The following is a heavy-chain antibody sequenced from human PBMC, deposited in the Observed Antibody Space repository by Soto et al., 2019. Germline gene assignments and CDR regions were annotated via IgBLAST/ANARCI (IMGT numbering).Heavy chain of an antibody. CDR3: ARRKAGIGVDF. D-gene: IGHD1-1*01. CDR1: GGSISSGGYY. CDR2: IYYSGSA. J-gene: IGHJ4*02. Sequence: SETLSLTCTVSGGSISSGGYYCTWIRQPPGKGLDWIGNIYYSGSAYYNPSLNSRVTISVDTSNNHFSLRLASVTAADTAVYYCARRKAGIGVDFWGPGTLVTVSS. V-gene: IGHV4-39*02.